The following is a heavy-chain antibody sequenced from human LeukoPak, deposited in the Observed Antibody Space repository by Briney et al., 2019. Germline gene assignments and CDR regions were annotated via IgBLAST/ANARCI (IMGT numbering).Heavy chain of an antibody. Sequence: PGGSLRLSCSASGFTFSSYAMHWVRQAPGKGLEYVSAISSNGGSTYYADSVKGRFTISRDNSKNTLYLQMSSLRAEDTAVYYCVRDRLGIRAAAALYYFDYWGQGTLVTVSS. CDR2: ISSNGGST. CDR1: GFTFSSYA. D-gene: IGHD6-13*01. V-gene: IGHV3-64D*09. CDR3: VRDRLGIRAAAALYYFDY. J-gene: IGHJ4*02.